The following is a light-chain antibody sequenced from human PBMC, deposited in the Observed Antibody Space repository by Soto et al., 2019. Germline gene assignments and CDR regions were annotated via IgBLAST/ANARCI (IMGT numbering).Light chain of an antibody. V-gene: IGKV1-5*03. Sequence: DIQMTQSPSTPSASVGDRVTITCRASQSISTWLAWYQHKPGKAPKLLIYKASSLEGGVPSRFSGSGSGTEFTLTISSLQPDDFATYYCQQYNTYSRTFGQGTKVETK. CDR2: KAS. J-gene: IGKJ2*02. CDR1: QSISTW. CDR3: QQYNTYSRT.